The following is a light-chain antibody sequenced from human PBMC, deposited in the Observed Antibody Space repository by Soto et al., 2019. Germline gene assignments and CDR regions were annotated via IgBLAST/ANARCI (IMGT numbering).Light chain of an antibody. CDR3: QQSGST. CDR2: GTS. J-gene: IGKJ5*01. CDR1: QSVSSNY. V-gene: IGKV3-20*01. Sequence: IVLTQSPGTLSLSPGERATLSCRASQSVSSNYLAWYQQRPGQAPRVLIYGTSTRATGIPDRFSGSGSGTDFTLTINRLEPEDFAVYYCQQSGSTFGQGTRLEIK.